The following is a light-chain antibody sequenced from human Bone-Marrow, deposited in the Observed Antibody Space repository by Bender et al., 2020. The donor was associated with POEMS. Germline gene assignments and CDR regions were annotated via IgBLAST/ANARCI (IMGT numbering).Light chain of an antibody. V-gene: IGLV2-11*01. Sequence: QSALTQPRSVSGSPGQSVTISCTGTSSDVGAYNYVSWYQQHPGKAPRLIIYDVTQRPSRVPDRFSASKSGTSASLAITGLQARDEGDYYCQSYGTSLSGLGFGGGTKLT. CDR1: SSDVGAYNY. J-gene: IGLJ2*01. CDR2: DVT. CDR3: QSYGTSLSGLG.